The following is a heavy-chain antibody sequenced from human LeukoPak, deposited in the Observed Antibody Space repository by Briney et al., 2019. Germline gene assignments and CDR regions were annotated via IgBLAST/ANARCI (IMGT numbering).Heavy chain of an antibody. CDR3: ARAFKYCSSTSCDDAFDI. CDR2: IYYTGTT. Sequence: SETLSLTCSVSGGSISTYYWSWIRQLPGKGLEWIGYIYYTGTTNYNPSLRSRVTISVDTSRNQFSLRLSSVTAADTAVYYCARAFKYCSSTSCDDAFDIWGQGTMVTVSS. V-gene: IGHV4-59*01. D-gene: IGHD2-2*01. J-gene: IGHJ3*02. CDR1: GGSISTYY.